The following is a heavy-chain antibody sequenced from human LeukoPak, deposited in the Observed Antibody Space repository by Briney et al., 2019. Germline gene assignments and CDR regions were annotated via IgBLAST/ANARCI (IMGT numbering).Heavy chain of an antibody. Sequence: AGSLRLSCAASGFTFSSYGMHWVRQAPGKGLEWVALIRYDGSNKYYADSVKGRFTISRDNSKNALYLQMNSLRAEDTAVYYCAKEGDSYGYGEDLDYWGQGTLVTVSS. CDR3: AKEGDSYGYGEDLDY. CDR2: IRYDGSNK. J-gene: IGHJ4*02. D-gene: IGHD5-18*01. V-gene: IGHV3-30*02. CDR1: GFTFSSYG.